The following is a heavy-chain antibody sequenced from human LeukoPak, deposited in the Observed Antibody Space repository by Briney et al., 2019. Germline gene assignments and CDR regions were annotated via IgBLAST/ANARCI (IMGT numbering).Heavy chain of an antibody. D-gene: IGHD3-3*01. CDR1: GGTFSSYA. V-gene: IGHV1-69*13. Sequence: SVKVSCKASGGTFSSYAISWVRQAPGQGLEWMGGIIPIFGTANYAQKFQGRVTITADESTSTAYMELSSLRSEDTAVYYCANRGMSRITIFGVDPLDWFDPWGQGTLVTVSS. J-gene: IGHJ5*02. CDR3: ANRGMSRITIFGVDPLDWFDP. CDR2: IIPIFGTA.